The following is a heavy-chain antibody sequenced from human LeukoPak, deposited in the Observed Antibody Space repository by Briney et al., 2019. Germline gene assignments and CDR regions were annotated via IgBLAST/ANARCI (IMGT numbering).Heavy chain of an antibody. J-gene: IGHJ4*02. CDR1: GGSFSAYY. CDR3: ARGTPLYNWNDIGAFHY. Sequence: SETLSLTCAVYGGSFSAYYWSRIRQPPGKGLEWIVEINHSGSTNYNPSLKSRVTISVDTSKNQFSLKLSSVTAADTAVYYCARGTPLYNWNDIGAFHYWGQGTLVTVSS. CDR2: INHSGST. D-gene: IGHD1-1*01. V-gene: IGHV4-34*01.